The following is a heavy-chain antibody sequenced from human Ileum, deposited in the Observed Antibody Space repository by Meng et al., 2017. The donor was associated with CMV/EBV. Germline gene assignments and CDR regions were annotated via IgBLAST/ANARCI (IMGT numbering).Heavy chain of an antibody. CDR1: GFAFNTYA. V-gene: IGHV3-30*04. CDR2: ISYDGSNE. Sequence: GESLKISCAASGFAFNTYAMSWVRQAPGKGLEWLAVISYDGSNEFYADSVEGRFTISRDNAKNSLYLQMNSLRDEDTALYYCARRLPTDGMDVWGQGTTVTVSS. J-gene: IGHJ6*02. D-gene: IGHD2-21*01. CDR3: ARRLPTDGMDV.